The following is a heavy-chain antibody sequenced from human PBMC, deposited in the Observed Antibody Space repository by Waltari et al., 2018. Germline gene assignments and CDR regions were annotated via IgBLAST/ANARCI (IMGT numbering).Heavy chain of an antibody. Sequence: QVQLQESGPGLVKPSETLSLTCTVSGGSISSHYWSWIRQPPGKGLEWIGYIYSSGSTNYHPSLKSRVPISVDTSKTQFSLKLSSVTAADTAVYYCARDGIAAHSTYYYYSYGMDVWGQGTTVTVSS. CDR3: ARDGIAAHSTYYYYSYGMDV. D-gene: IGHD6-6*01. CDR1: GGSISSHY. CDR2: IYSSGST. V-gene: IGHV4-59*11. J-gene: IGHJ6*02.